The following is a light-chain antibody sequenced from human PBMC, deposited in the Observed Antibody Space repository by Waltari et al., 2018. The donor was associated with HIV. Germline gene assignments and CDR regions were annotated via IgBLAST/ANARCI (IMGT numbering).Light chain of an antibody. V-gene: IGLV1-47*01. Sequence: QSVLTLPPSALGPPGQTVTISCSGSSHTTRIHDVPCYQHRPGTAPKPLIFTNNQRPSWVPDRFSASKSGTSASLAISALQSDDEADYYCAAWDGSLRGGVFGGGTKLTV. CDR3: AAWDGSLRGGV. CDR2: TNN. J-gene: IGLJ3*02. CDR1: SHTTRIHD.